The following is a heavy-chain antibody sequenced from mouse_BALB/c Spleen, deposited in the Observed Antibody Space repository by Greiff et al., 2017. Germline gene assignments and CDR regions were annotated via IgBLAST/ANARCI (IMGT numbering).Heavy chain of an antibody. CDR1: GFNIKDYY. Sequence: EVQLQQSGAELVRSGASVKLSCTASGFNIKDYYMHWVKQRPEQGLEWIGWIDPENGDTEYAPKFQGKATLTADKSSNTAYMQLSSLTSEDSAVYFCAYGNPAWFAYWGQGTLVTVSA. CDR3: AYGNPAWFAY. V-gene: IGHV14-4*02. CDR2: IDPENGDT. D-gene: IGHD2-1*01. J-gene: IGHJ3*01.